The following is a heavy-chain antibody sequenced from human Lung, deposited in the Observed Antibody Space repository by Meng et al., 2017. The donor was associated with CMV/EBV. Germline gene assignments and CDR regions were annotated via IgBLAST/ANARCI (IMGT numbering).Heavy chain of an antibody. V-gene: IGHV4-34*01. D-gene: IGHD2-2*01. CDR1: GGSFSGYF. CDR3: ARGTVTSRVIVPPFAIKIVYGMDV. J-gene: IGHJ6*02. Sequence: SETLSLTCAVYGGSFSGYFWSWIRQPPGKGLEWIGEINHSGSTNYNPSLKSRVTISVDTSKNQFFLKLSSVTAADTAVYYCARGTVTSRVIVPPFAIKIVYGMDVWGQGTLVTVSS. CDR2: INHSGST.